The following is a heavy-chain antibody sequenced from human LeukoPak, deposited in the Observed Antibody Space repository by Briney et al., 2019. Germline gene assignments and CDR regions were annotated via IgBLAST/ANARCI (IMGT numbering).Heavy chain of an antibody. J-gene: IGHJ4*02. CDR2: IKGDGSST. D-gene: IGHD3-10*01. Sequence: GGSLRLSCAASGFTFSSHWMKWARQAPGKGLVWVSHIKGDGSSTSYADSVKGRFTISRDNAKNTLYLQMNTLRGEDTAVYYCARGGVPGGFDDWGQGTLVTVSS. CDR1: GFTFSSHW. CDR3: ARGGVPGGFDD. V-gene: IGHV3-74*01.